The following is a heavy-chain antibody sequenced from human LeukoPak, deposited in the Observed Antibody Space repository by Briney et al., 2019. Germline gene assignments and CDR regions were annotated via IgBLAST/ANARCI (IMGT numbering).Heavy chain of an antibody. D-gene: IGHD2-21*01. CDR3: AVVVPQYYFDY. J-gene: IGHJ4*02. Sequence: GSSVKVSCKASGGTFSSYAISWVRQAPGQGLEWMGGIIPIFGTANYAQKFQGRVTITADESTSTAYMELSSLRSEDTAVYYCAVVVPQYYFDYWGQGTLVAVSS. V-gene: IGHV1-69*01. CDR2: IIPIFGTA. CDR1: GGTFSSYA.